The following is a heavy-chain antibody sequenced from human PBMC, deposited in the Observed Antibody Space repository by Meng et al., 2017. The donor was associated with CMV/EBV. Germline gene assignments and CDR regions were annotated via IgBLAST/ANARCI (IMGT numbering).Heavy chain of an antibody. CDR2: IIPILGIA. CDR1: ECTFSSYA. D-gene: IGHD2-2*02. J-gene: IGHJ4*02. Sequence: SVKVSCKASECTFSSYAISWVRQAPGQGLGWMGGIIPILGIANYAQKFQGRVTITADKSTSTAYMELSSLRSEDTAVYYCARGYSCSSTSCYTFVSNWGQGTLVTVSS. CDR3: ARGYSCSSTSCYTFVSN. V-gene: IGHV1-69*10.